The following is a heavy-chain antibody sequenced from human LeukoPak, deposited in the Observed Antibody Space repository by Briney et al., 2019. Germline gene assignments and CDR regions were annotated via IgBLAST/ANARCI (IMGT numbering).Heavy chain of an antibody. Sequence: GGSLRLSCAASGFAFGGYAMSWVRQAPGKGLEWVASIAGSGNFAYYAESVKGRFTTSRDNSQSTVFLQGSGLRAEDTALYFCAKPHYPDQGGYYSGSYYFDYWGQGALVTVSS. CDR2: IAGSGNFA. D-gene: IGHD3-22*01. CDR1: GFAFGGYA. V-gene: IGHV3-23*01. CDR3: AKPHYPDQGGYYSGSYYFDY. J-gene: IGHJ4*02.